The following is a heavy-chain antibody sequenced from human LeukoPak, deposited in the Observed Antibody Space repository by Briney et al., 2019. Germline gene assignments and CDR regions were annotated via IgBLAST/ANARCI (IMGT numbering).Heavy chain of an antibody. CDR2: VSYSGTYT. D-gene: IGHD3-3*01. V-gene: IGHV3-21*01. Sequence: GGSLRLSCEASGFLFSDYTMNWVRQAPGKGLEWVSSVSYSGTYTFYADSVTGRFTISRDNAKNSLYLQMDNLRVDDSALYHCVRDLRFIGGSDWFDPWGQGTQVIVSS. J-gene: IGHJ5*02. CDR3: VRDLRFIGGSDWFDP. CDR1: GFLFSDYT.